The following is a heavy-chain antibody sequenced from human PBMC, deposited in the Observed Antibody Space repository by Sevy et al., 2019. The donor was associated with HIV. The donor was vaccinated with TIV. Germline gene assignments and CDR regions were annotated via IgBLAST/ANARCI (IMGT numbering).Heavy chain of an antibody. V-gene: IGHV4-39*01. Sequence: SETRSLTCTVSGGSISSSNYYWGWIRQPPGKGLEWIGSIYYSGSPYYNPSLKSRVTISVDTSKNQFFLNQSFVTAPDTAVYYCVGMEVGGYDLLTGRSTGWFDPWGQGTLVTVSS. D-gene: IGHD3-9*01. CDR1: GGSISSSNYY. J-gene: IGHJ5*02. CDR2: IYYSGSP. CDR3: VGMEVGGYDLLTGRSTGWFDP.